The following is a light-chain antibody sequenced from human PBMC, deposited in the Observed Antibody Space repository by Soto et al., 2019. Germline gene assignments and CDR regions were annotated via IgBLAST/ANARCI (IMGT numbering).Light chain of an antibody. Sequence: QFALTQPASVSGSLGQSITISCSGSGSDVGNYNLVSWYQQQPGKAPKLIIYEVNKAPSGVSNRFSGSKSGNTASLTISGLQPDDESHYYCCSYAGSSIWVFGGGTKLTVL. V-gene: IGLV2-23*02. J-gene: IGLJ3*02. CDR1: GSDVGNYNL. CDR2: EVN. CDR3: CSYAGSSIWV.